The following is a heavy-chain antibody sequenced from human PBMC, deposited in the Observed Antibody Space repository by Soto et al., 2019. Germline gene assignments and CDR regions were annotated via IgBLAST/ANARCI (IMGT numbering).Heavy chain of an antibody. CDR3: ASPRDYCVTTSNCFIAFDI. CDR1: GFSFGDYI. D-gene: IGHD4-17*01. CDR2: NSHSDSYI. Sequence: AQLVESGGSLVKPGGSLRLSCAASGFSFGDYIMNWVRQAPGRGLEWVASNSHSDSYIFYADSVKGRFTISRDNSRDSLYLQMNSLRVDDTAIYYCASPRDYCVTTSNCFIAFDIWGQGTRVTFSS. V-gene: IGHV3-21*01. J-gene: IGHJ3*02.